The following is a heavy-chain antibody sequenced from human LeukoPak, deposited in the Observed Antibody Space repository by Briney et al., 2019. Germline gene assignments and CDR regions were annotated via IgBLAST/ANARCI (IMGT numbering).Heavy chain of an antibody. CDR3: AKLGIAAAAKIDI. J-gene: IGHJ3*02. V-gene: IGHV3-30*18. D-gene: IGHD6-13*01. CDR1: GFTFSSYG. Sequence: GGSLRLSCAASGFTFSSYGMHWVRQAPGKGLEWVAVISYDGSNKYYADSVKGRFTISRDNSKNTLYLQMNSLRAEDTAVYYCAKLGIAAAAKIDIWGQGTMVTVS. CDR2: ISYDGSNK.